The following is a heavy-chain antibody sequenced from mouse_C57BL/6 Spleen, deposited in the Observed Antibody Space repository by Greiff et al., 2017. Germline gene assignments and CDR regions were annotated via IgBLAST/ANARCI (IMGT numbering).Heavy chain of an antibody. CDR2: INPSSGYT. D-gene: IGHD2-4*01. Sequence: QVKLQQSGAELARPGASVTMSCKASGYTFPSYTMPWVKQRPGQGLEWFGYINPSSGYTMYNQKFKYKATLTSDKYSSTAYMQLISRTSDDLAFDYCASDYDDDGWSYGGQGSLVTVAA. J-gene: IGHJ3*01. V-gene: IGHV1-4*01. CDR1: GYTFPSYT. CDR3: ASDYDDDGWSY.